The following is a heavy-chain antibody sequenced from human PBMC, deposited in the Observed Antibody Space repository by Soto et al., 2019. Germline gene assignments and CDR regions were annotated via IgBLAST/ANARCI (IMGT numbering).Heavy chain of an antibody. V-gene: IGHV3-33*01. Sequence: GGSLRLSCATSGFTLSNTGMHRVRQVPGKGLEWVAAVWYDGSNKYYADSVKGRFTISRDTSKNTVHLQMNSLTAADTAVYYCAREEGSSWSLFDFWGQGTQVTVSS. J-gene: IGHJ4*02. CDR2: VWYDGSNK. CDR1: GFTLSNTG. D-gene: IGHD6-6*01. CDR3: AREEGSSWSLFDF.